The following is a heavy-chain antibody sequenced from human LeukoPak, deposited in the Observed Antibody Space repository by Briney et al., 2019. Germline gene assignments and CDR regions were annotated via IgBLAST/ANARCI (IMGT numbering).Heavy chain of an antibody. Sequence: SETLSLTCAVSGYSISSGYYWGWIRQPPGKGLEWSGSIYRSGSTNYNPSPPRRVTISIDTSKNQFSLKLSSVTAADTAVYYCARSVTYYDFWSGYIYWFDPWGQGTLVTVSS. D-gene: IGHD3-3*01. CDR2: IYRSGST. CDR3: ARSVTYYDFWSGYIYWFDP. V-gene: IGHV4-38-2*01. CDR1: GYSISSGYY. J-gene: IGHJ5*02.